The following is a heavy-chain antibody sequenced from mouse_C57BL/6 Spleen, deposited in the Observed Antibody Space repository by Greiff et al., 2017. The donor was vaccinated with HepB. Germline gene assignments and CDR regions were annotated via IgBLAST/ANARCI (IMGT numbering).Heavy chain of an antibody. D-gene: IGHD4-1*01. CDR2: INPNNGGT. Sequence: EVQLQQSGPELVKPGASVKMSCKASGYTFTDYNMHWVKQSHGKSLEWIGYINPNNGGTSYNKKFKGKATLTVNKSSSTAYMELRSLTSEDSAVYDCASGGILTGKGPFDYGGQGTTLTVSS. V-gene: IGHV1-22*01. CDR1: GYTFTDYN. J-gene: IGHJ2*01. CDR3: ASGGILTGKGPFDY.